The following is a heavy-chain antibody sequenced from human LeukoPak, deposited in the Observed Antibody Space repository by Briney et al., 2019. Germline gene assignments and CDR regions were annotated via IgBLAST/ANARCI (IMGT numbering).Heavy chain of an antibody. Sequence: SETLSLTCAVYGGSFSGYYWSWIRQPPGKGLEWIGEINHSGSTNYNPSLKSRVTISVDTSKNQFSLKLSSVTAADTAVYYCASRTQLRYWGQGTLVTVSP. CDR3: ASRTQLRY. J-gene: IGHJ4*02. CDR2: INHSGST. D-gene: IGHD5-18*01. V-gene: IGHV4-34*01. CDR1: GGSFSGYY.